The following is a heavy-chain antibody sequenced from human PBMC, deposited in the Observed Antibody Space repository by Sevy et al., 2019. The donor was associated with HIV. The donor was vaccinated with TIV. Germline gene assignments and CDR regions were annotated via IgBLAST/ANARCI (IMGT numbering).Heavy chain of an antibody. J-gene: IGHJ4*02. CDR3: ARGQLGYCSSTSCYEGDY. V-gene: IGHV4-34*01. CDR1: GGSFSGYY. D-gene: IGHD2-2*01. Sequence: SETLSLTCAVYGGSFSGYYWSWIRQPPGKGLEWIGEINHSGSTNYNPSLKSRVTISVDTSKNQFSLKLGSVTAADTAVYYCARGQLGYCSSTSCYEGDYWGQGTLVTVSS. CDR2: INHSGST.